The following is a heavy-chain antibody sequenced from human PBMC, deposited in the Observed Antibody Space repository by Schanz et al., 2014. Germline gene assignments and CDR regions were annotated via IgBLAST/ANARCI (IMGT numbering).Heavy chain of an antibody. D-gene: IGHD2-15*01. CDR2: ISHSGGSK. Sequence: DVQLLESGGGLVQPEGSLRLSCAASGFTFNSYAMTWVRQAPGKGLECVSSISHSGGSKYYADSVKGRFTISRDNSENTLYLQMNSLSADDTAVFYCAKGMGYCSGGTCYDYYYYGLDVWGQGTTVTVSS. V-gene: IGHV3-23*01. J-gene: IGHJ6*02. CDR1: GFTFNSYA. CDR3: AKGMGYCSGGTCYDYYYYGLDV.